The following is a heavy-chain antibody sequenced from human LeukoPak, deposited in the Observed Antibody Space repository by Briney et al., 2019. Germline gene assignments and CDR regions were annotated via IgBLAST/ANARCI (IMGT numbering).Heavy chain of an antibody. CDR1: AGSINKYY. CDR2: IYYSGST. Sequence: SETLSLTCTVSAGSINKYYWSWIRQPPGKGLEWIGYIYYSGSTTYNPSLKSRVTISVDTSKNQFSLKLSSVTAADTAVYYCARHSSGYYSWDYWGQGTLATVSS. V-gene: IGHV4-59*08. CDR3: ARHSSGYYSWDY. D-gene: IGHD3-22*01. J-gene: IGHJ4*02.